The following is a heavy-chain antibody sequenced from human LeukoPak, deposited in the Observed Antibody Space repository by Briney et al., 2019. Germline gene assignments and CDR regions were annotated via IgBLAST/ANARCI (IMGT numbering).Heavy chain of an antibody. D-gene: IGHD1-26*01. J-gene: IGHJ4*02. V-gene: IGHV1-8*01. CDR2: MNPKSGNT. Sequence: ASVKVSCKASGYTFTSYDINWVRQATGQGLEWMGWMNPKSGNTSYSQKFQGSVTMTRDTSISTAYMELGSLRSEDTAVYYCARVTGSIDYWGQGALVTVSS. CDR1: GYTFTSYD. CDR3: ARVTGSIDY.